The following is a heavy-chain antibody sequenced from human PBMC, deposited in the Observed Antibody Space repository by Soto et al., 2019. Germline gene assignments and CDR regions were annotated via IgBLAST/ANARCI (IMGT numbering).Heavy chain of an antibody. D-gene: IGHD5-18*01. CDR3: ARDSGYSDGPIDY. Sequence: EVQLVESGGGLVQPGGSLRLSCAASGFTFSSYSMNWVRQAPGKGLEWVSYISSSSSTIYYADSVKGRFTISRDNAKNSQYLQMNSLREEDTAVYYCARDSGYSDGPIDYWGQGTLVTVSS. V-gene: IGHV3-48*02. CDR1: GFTFSSYS. J-gene: IGHJ4*02. CDR2: ISSSSSTI.